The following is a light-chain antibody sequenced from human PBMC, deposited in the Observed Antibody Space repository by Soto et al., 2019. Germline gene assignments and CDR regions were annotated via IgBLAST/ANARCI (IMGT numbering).Light chain of an antibody. CDR1: HIVSNN. V-gene: IGKV3-15*01. Sequence: EIVLTQFPATLSVSPGERATLSCRASHIVSNNLAWYQQKPGQAPRLLIYDASTRATGIPARFSGSGSGTEFTLTISSLQSEDFAVYYCQQYTNWPLTFGGGTKVEIK. CDR3: QQYTNWPLT. CDR2: DAS. J-gene: IGKJ4*01.